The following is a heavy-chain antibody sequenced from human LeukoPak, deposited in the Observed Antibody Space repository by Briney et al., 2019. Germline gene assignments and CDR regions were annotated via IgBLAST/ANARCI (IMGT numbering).Heavy chain of an antibody. D-gene: IGHD2-15*01. CDR3: ARGPSGGSCLDY. J-gene: IGHJ4*02. Sequence: SETLSLTCAVYGGSFSGYYWSWIRQPPRKGLEWIGEINHSGSTNYNPSLKSRVTISVDTSKNQFSLKLSSVTAADTAVYYCARGPSGGSCLDYWGQGTLVTVSS. CDR2: INHSGST. V-gene: IGHV4-34*01. CDR1: GGSFSGYY.